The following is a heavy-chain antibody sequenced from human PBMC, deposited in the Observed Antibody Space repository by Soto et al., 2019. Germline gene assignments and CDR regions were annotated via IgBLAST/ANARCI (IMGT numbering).Heavy chain of an antibody. CDR2: ISGSGGST. J-gene: IGHJ4*02. CDR1: GFTFSSYA. V-gene: IGHV3-23*01. CDR3: AKFYGKQQLAPVVDY. D-gene: IGHD6-13*01. Sequence: HPGGSLRLSCAASGFTFSSYAMSWVRQAPGKGLEWVSAISGSGGSTYYADSVKGRFTISRDNSKNTLYLQMNSLRVEDTAVYYCAKFYGKQQLAPVVDYWGQGTLVTVSS.